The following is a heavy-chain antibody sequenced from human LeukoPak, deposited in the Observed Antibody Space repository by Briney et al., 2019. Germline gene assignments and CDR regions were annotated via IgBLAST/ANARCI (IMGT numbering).Heavy chain of an antibody. J-gene: IGHJ3*02. CDR3: AREEGYCSSTSCYTQDAFDI. Sequence: PSETLSLTCTVSGGSISSSSYYWGWVRQPPGKGLEWIGSIYYSGSTYYNPSLKSRVTISVDTSKNQFSLKLSSVTAADTAVYYCAREEGYCSSTSCYTQDAFDIWGQGTMVTVSS. CDR1: GGSISSSSYY. D-gene: IGHD2-2*02. V-gene: IGHV4-39*02. CDR2: IYYSGST.